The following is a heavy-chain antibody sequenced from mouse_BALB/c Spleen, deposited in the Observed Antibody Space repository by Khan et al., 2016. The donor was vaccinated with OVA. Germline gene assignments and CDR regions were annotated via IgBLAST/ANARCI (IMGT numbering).Heavy chain of an antibody. CDR3: ARTRTRASY. J-gene: IGHJ2*01. CDR2: INPSSGYP. V-gene: IGHV1-4*01. Sequence: QVQLQQSGAELVKPGASAKMSCKASGYTFTSYTMHWVKQRPGQGLEWIGYINPSSGYPKYNQKFKDQATLSADKSSSPAYMQLSRHASEDSAVYYCARTRTRASYWGQGTTLTVSS. CDR1: GYTFTSYT. D-gene: IGHD3-3*01.